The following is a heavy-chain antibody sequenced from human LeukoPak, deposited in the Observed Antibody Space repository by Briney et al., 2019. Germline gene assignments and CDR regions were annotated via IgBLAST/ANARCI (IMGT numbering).Heavy chain of an antibody. V-gene: IGHV1-69*05. J-gene: IGHJ4*02. CDR2: IIPIFGTA. Sequence: VASVKVSCKASGGTFSSYAISWVRQAPGQGLEWMGRIIPIFGTANYAQKFQGRVTITTDESTSTAYMELSSLGSEDTAVYYCARDLEVDYGGNSVFYYWGQGTLVTVSS. D-gene: IGHD4-23*01. CDR1: GGTFSSYA. CDR3: ARDLEVDYGGNSVFYY.